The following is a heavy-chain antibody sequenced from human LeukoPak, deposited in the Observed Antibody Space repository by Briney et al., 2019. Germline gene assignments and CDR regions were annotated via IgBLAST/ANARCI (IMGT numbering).Heavy chain of an antibody. CDR3: ARGRARDGSYPWFVS. CDR1: GDSIGSYY. CDR2: IYYGGST. Sequence: PSETLSLTCSVSGDSIGSYYWTWIRQSPGKGVEWIGYIYYGGSTNYSPPLKSPVSISVDTSNNQFSLQLGSVSAADTAIYYCARGRARDGSYPWFVSWGEGTLVTVSS. D-gene: IGHD3-16*02. J-gene: IGHJ5*01. V-gene: IGHV4-59*01.